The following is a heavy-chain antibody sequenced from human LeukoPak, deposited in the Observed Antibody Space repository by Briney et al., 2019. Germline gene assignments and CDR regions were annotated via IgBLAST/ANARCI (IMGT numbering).Heavy chain of an antibody. CDR2: IYYSGST. D-gene: IGHD6-13*01. V-gene: IGHV4-59*08. J-gene: IGHJ3*02. CDR1: GGSTSGYY. CDR3: ARQYSSSWHDAFDI. Sequence: SETLSLTCTVSGGSTSGYYWSWIRQPPGKGLEWIGYIYYSGSTNYNPSLKSRVTISVDTSKNQFSLKLSSVTAADTAVYYCARQYSSSWHDAFDIWGQGTMVTVSS.